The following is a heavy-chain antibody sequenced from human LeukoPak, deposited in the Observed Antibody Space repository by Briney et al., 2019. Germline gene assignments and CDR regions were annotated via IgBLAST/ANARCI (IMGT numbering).Heavy chain of an antibody. Sequence: ASVKVSCKASGYTFTGYYMHWVRQAPGQGLEWMGRINPNSGGTNYAQKFQGRVTMTRDTSISTAYMELSRLRSDDTAVYYCAKGYSSGWYSDYWGQGTLVTVSS. CDR2: INPNSGGT. CDR3: AKGYSSGWYSDY. V-gene: IGHV1-2*06. CDR1: GYTFTGYY. J-gene: IGHJ4*02. D-gene: IGHD6-19*01.